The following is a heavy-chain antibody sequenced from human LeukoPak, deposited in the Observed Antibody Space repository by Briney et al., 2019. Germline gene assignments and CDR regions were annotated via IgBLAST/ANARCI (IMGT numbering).Heavy chain of an antibody. Sequence: GGSLRLSCTASGLTFGEYAMNWVRQAPGKGLEWVGVIRSKAYGGTTEYAASVKGRFTISRDDSKSIAYLQMNSLKSEDTAVYHCLYYYDSSGYYLPDHWGQGTLVTVSS. D-gene: IGHD3-22*01. CDR3: LYYYDSSGYYLPDH. CDR2: IRSKAYGGTT. J-gene: IGHJ4*02. CDR1: GLTFGEYA. V-gene: IGHV3-49*04.